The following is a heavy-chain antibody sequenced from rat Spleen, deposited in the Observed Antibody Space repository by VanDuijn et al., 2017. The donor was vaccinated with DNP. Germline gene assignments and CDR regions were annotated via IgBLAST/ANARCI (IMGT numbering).Heavy chain of an antibody. CDR1: GFTFSFYG. D-gene: IGHD1-4*01. Sequence: EVQLVESGGDLVQPGRSLKLSCAASGFTFSFYGMAWVRQAPKKGLEWVTSISPSGGGTYYRDSVKGRFTISRDNANRTLYLQMDSLRSEDTATYYCATSPGPNWFAYWGQGTLVTVSS. V-gene: IGHV5S13*01. CDR3: ATSPGPNWFAY. J-gene: IGHJ3*01. CDR2: ISPSGGGT.